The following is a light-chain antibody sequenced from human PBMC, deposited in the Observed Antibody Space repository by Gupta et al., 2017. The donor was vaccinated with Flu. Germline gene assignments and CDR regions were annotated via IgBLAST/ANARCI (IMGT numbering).Light chain of an antibody. V-gene: IGLV2-8*01. Sequence: QSALTQPPSASVSPGQSVDISCTGTSSDVGGYNFVSWYQQHAGKATKLMIYDVTKRHSGVPDRFSGSKSGNTASLTISGHEAEDEADYYCSSYESRNNWVFGRGTKVTVL. CDR1: SSDVGGYNF. CDR3: SSYESRNNWV. CDR2: DVT. J-gene: IGLJ3*02.